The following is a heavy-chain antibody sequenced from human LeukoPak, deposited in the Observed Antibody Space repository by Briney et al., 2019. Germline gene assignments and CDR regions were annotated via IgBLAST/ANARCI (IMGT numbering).Heavy chain of an antibody. CDR3: ARALSSSSTLYYFDY. D-gene: IGHD6-13*01. Sequence: PGGSLRLSCAASGFTFSDYYMSWIRQAPGKGLEWVSYISSSSSYTNYADSVKGRFTISRDNAKNSLYLQMNSLRAEDTAVYYCARALSSSSTLYYFDYWGQGTLVTVSS. J-gene: IGHJ4*02. CDR1: GFTFSDYY. V-gene: IGHV3-11*05. CDR2: ISSSSSYT.